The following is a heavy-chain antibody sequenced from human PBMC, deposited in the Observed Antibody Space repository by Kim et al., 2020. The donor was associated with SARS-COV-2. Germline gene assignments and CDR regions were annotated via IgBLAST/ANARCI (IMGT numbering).Heavy chain of an antibody. J-gene: IGHJ4*02. V-gene: IGHV3-7*01. D-gene: IGHD5-12*01. CDR2: IKQDGSGT. CDR1: GFTFSRYW. Sequence: GGSLRLSCAASGFTFSRYWMSWVRQAPGKGLEWVANIKQDGSGTYYVDSVKGRFTISRDNAKNSLYLQMNSLRAEDTAVYYCARMDIVDTILPRDFDYWGQGSLVTVSS. CDR3: ARMDIVDTILPRDFDY.